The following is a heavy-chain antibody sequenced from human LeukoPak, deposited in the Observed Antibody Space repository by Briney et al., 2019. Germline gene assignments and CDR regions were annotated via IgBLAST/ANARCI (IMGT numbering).Heavy chain of an antibody. Sequence: VASVKVSCKASEYTFTAYYMHWVRQAPGQGLEWMGWINPNSGGTNYAQKFQGRVTMTRDTSISTAYMELSSLRSDETAVYYCARDQLGALDIWGQGTMVTVSS. CDR3: ARDQLGALDI. D-gene: IGHD3-10*01. CDR1: EYTFTAYY. CDR2: INPNSGGT. J-gene: IGHJ3*02. V-gene: IGHV1-2*02.